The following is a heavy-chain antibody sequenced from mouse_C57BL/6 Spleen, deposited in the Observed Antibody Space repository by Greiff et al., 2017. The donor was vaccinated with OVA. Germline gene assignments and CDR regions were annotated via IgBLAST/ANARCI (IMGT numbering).Heavy chain of an antibody. J-gene: IGHJ2*01. CDR2: IYPSDSET. CDR1: GYTFTSYW. CDR3: ARGIYDYGDY. V-gene: IGHV1-61*01. D-gene: IGHD2-4*01. Sequence: QVQLKQSGPELVKPGASVKISCKASGYTFTSYWMDWVKQRPGQGLEWIGNIYPSDSETHYNQKFKDKATLTVDKSSSTAYMQLSSLTSEDSAVYYCARGIYDYGDYWGQGTTLTVSS.